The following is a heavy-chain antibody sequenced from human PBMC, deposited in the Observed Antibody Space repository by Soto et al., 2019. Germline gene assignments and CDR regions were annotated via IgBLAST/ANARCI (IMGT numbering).Heavy chain of an antibody. CDR1: GGSFSGYY. CDR3: ARGRRTQGVVVVAATRWWFDP. J-gene: IGHJ5*02. CDR2: INHSGST. Sequence: QVQLQQWGAGLLKPSETLSLTCAVYGGSFSGYYWSWIRQPPGKGLEWIGEINHSGSTNYNPSLKSRLTISVDTSKTQFSLKLSSVTAADTAVYYCARGRRTQGVVVVAATRWWFDPWGQGTLVTVSS. V-gene: IGHV4-34*01. D-gene: IGHD2-15*01.